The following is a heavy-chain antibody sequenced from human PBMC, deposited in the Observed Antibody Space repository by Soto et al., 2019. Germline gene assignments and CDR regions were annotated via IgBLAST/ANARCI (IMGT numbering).Heavy chain of an antibody. CDR3: AKDTAMALSLDV. CDR2: ISGSGGST. V-gene: IGHV3-23*01. Sequence: LRLSCAASGFTFSSYAMSWVRQAPGKGLEWVSAISGSGGSTYYADSVKGRFTISRDNSKNTLYLQMNSLRAEDTAVYYCAKDTAMALSLDVWGQGTTVTVSS. D-gene: IGHD5-18*01. J-gene: IGHJ6*02. CDR1: GFTFSSYA.